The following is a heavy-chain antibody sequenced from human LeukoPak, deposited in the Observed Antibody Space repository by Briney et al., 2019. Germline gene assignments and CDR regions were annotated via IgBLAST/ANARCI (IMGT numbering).Heavy chain of an antibody. J-gene: IGHJ3*02. Sequence: GSLRLSRAGPGFNFTNYNIKWVRQAPGKGLEWVSFIHSSSGSIYYADSLKGRFTISRDNAKNSLYLQMNSLRAEDTAVYYCAKGGYYASSGSYAFDIWGQGTMVTVSS. CDR2: IHSSSGSI. D-gene: IGHD3-22*01. V-gene: IGHV3-21*01. CDR1: GFNFTNYN. CDR3: AKGGYYASSGSYAFDI.